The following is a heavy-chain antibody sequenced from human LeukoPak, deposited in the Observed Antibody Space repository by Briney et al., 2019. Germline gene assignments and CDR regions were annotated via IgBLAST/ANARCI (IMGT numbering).Heavy chain of an antibody. J-gene: IGHJ4*02. CDR1: GGSFSGYY. D-gene: IGHD1-1*01. CDR2: INHSGST. CDR3: ERLGNWNPDY. V-gene: IGHV4-34*01. Sequence: SETLSLTCAVYGGSFSGYYWSWIRQPPGKGLEWIGEINHSGSTNYNPSLKSRVTISVDTSKNQFSLKLSSVTAADTAVYYCERLGNWNPDYWGQGTLVTVSS.